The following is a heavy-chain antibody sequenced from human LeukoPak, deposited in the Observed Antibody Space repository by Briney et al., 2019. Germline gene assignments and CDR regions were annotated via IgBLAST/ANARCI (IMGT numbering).Heavy chain of an antibody. J-gene: IGHJ4*02. Sequence: GGSLRLSCAASGFTFSSYWMSWVRQAPGRGLEWEANIKQDGSEKYYVDSVKGRFTISRDNAKNSLYLQMNSLRAEDTAVYYCARRITIFGVAYDYWGQGTLVTVSS. CDR1: GFTFSSYW. CDR2: IKQDGSEK. CDR3: ARRITIFGVAYDY. V-gene: IGHV3-7*01. D-gene: IGHD3-3*01.